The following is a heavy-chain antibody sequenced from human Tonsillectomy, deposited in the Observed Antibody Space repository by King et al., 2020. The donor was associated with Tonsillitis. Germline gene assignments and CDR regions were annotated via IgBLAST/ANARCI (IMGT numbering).Heavy chain of an antibody. CDR2: IYPGDSET. V-gene: IGHV5-51*01. CDR1: GYTFTSYW. D-gene: IGHD3-22*01. J-gene: IGHJ4*02. CDR3: ASSRLQKYYYDNSLDY. Sequence: LQLVQSGAEVKQPGESLKISCKGSGYTFTSYWIGWVRQMPGKGLEWMGIIYPGDSETSYSPSFQGQVTIPADKSISTAYLQWSSLKASDTAMYYCASSRLQKYYYDNSLDYWGQGTLVTVSS.